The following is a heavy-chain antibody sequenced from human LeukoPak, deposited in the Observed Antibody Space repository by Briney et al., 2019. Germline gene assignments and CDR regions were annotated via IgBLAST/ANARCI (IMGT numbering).Heavy chain of an antibody. CDR3: AKGSSGYFVDL. CDR1: GFIFNNYG. J-gene: IGHJ5*02. CDR2: ISNDGGGT. V-gene: IGHV3-23*01. D-gene: IGHD3-22*01. Sequence: GGSLRLSCAASGFIFNNYGLIWIRQAPGKGLEWVSAISNDGGGTNYADFVKGRFTISRDNSKNTLFLQMNSLRAEDTALYYCAKGSSGYFVDLWGQGTLVTVSS.